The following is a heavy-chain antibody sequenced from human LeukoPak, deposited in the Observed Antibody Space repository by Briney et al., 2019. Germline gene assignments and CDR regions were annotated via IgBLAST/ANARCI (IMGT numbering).Heavy chain of an antibody. Sequence: GGSLRLSWAASGFTFTSYGMHWDRQAPGKGLEWVAFIRYDGSNKYYADSVKGRFTISRDNSKNTLYLQMNSLRAEDTAVYYCAKDSTEVVAATPDDNPFDIWGQGTMGTVSS. CDR3: AKDSTEVVAATPDDNPFDI. V-gene: IGHV3-30*02. J-gene: IGHJ3*02. D-gene: IGHD2-15*01. CDR1: GFTFTSYG. CDR2: IRYDGSNK.